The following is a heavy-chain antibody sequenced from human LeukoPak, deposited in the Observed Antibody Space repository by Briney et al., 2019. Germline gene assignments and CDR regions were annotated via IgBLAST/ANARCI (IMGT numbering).Heavy chain of an antibody. V-gene: IGHV3-23*01. J-gene: IGHJ3*02. CDR2: LSGSGAGT. Sequence: GGSLRLSCAATGFTFSSYAVSWVRPAPGKGLEWVSSLSGSGAGTYYADSVKGRFAISRDSSKNTLYLQMDSLRAEDTAVYYCARGTAFDIWGQGTMVTVSS. CDR3: ARGTAFDI. CDR1: GFTFSSYA.